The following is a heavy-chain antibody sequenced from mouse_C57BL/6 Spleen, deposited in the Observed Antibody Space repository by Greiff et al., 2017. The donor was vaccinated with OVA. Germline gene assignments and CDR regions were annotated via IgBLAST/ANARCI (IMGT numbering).Heavy chain of an antibody. CDR3: ARITTYAMDY. V-gene: IGHV1-81*01. CDR2: IYPRSGNT. Sequence: VQLQESGAELARPGASVKLSCKASGYTFTSYGISWVKQRTGQGLEWIGKIYPRSGNTYYNEKFKGKATLTADKSSSTAYMELRSLTSEDSAVYFCARITTYAMDYWGQGTSVTVSS. CDR1: GYTFTSYG. D-gene: IGHD1-1*01. J-gene: IGHJ4*01.